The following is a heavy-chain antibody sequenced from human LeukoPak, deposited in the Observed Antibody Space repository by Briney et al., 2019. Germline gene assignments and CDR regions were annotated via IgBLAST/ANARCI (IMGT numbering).Heavy chain of an antibody. CDR2: IYHSGST. Sequence: SETLSLTCTVSGGSISSGGYYWSWIRQPPGKGLEWIGYIYHSGSTYYNPSLKSRVTISVDRSKNQFSLKLSSVTAADTAVYYCARGVITFGGVIVRTPYFDYWGQGTLVTVSS. V-gene: IGHV4-30-2*01. D-gene: IGHD3-16*02. CDR3: ARGVITFGGVIVRTPYFDY. J-gene: IGHJ4*02. CDR1: GGSISSGGYY.